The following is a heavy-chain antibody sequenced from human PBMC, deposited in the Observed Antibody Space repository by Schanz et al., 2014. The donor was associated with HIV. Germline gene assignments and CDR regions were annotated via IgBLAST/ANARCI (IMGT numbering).Heavy chain of an antibody. CDR2: INQSGNT. CDR3: VRGFLMGRDYDYIWGSNRYAAWFDF. D-gene: IGHD3-16*02. J-gene: IGHJ5*01. CDR1: GASFSDDY. Sequence: QVRLQQWGAGLLKPSETLSLTCAVYGASFSDDYWTWIRQPPGKGLEWIGEINQSGNTNYNPSLKSRVTMSTEASRKNFPLKLSSVPAADTAVYYCVRGFLMGRDYDYIWGSNRYAAWFDFWGQGTLVAVSS. V-gene: IGHV4-34*02.